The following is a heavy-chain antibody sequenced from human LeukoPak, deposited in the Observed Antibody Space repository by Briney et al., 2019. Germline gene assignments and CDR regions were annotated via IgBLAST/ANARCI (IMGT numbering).Heavy chain of an antibody. CDR3: ARRSRYDFWSGYSPYYYYGMDV. J-gene: IGHJ6*02. CDR1: GGSFSGYY. V-gene: IGHV4-34*01. D-gene: IGHD3-3*01. CDR2: INHSGST. Sequence: PSKTLSLTCAVYGGSFSGYYWSWIRQPPGKGLEWIGEINHSGSTNYNPSLKSRVTISVDTSKNQFSLKLSSVTAADTAVYYCARRSRYDFWSGYSPYYYYGMDVWGQGTTVTVSS.